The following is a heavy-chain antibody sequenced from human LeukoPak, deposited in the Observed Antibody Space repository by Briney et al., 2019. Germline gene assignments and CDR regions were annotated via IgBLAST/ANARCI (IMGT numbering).Heavy chain of an antibody. CDR3: ARAFGWARYYYYMDV. D-gene: IGHD3-16*01. Sequence: SVKVSCKASGGTFSSYAISWVRQAPGQGLEWMGGIIPIFGTANYAQKFQGRDTITTDESTSTAYMELSSLRSEDTAVYYCARAFGWARYYYYMDVWGKGTTVTVSS. CDR1: GGTFSSYA. CDR2: IIPIFGTA. J-gene: IGHJ6*03. V-gene: IGHV1-69*05.